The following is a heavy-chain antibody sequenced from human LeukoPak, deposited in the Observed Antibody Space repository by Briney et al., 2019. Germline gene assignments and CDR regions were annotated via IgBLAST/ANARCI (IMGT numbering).Heavy chain of an antibody. V-gene: IGHV3-11*01. CDR3: AREGLWPQDYYYGMDV. Sequence: GGSLRLSCAASGFTFSDYYMSWIRQAPGKGLEWVSYISSSGSTIYYADSVKGRFTISRDNAKNSLYLQMNSLRAEDTAVYYCAREGLWPQDYYYGMDVWGKGTTVTVSS. J-gene: IGHJ6*04. CDR1: GFTFSDYY. CDR2: ISSSGSTI. D-gene: IGHD5-24*01.